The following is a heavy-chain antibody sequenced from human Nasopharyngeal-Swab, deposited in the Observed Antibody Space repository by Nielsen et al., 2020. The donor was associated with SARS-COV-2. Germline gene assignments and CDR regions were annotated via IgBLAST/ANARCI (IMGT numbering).Heavy chain of an antibody. Sequence: WIRQPTGKGLEWIGEIYHHGNTNYNPSLKSRVTISVDKSKNQFSLSLRSVTAADTAVYYCARDVGDLSVFFDFWGQGTLVTVSS. J-gene: IGHJ4*02. V-gene: IGHV4-4*02. CDR3: ARDVGDLSVFFDF. CDR2: IYHHGNT. D-gene: IGHD4-17*01.